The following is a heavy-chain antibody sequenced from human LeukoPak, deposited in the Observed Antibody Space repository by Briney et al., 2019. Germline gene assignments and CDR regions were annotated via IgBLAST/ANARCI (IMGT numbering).Heavy chain of an antibody. Sequence: GGPLRLSCAASGFTFSSYGMHWVRQAPGKGLEWVAVIWYDGSNKYYADSVKGRFTISRDNSKNTLYLQMNSLRAEDTAVYYCAKDHGIAAAGSDYWGQGTLVTVSS. CDR1: GFTFSSYG. V-gene: IGHV3-33*06. CDR3: AKDHGIAAAGSDY. CDR2: IWYDGSNK. J-gene: IGHJ4*02. D-gene: IGHD6-13*01.